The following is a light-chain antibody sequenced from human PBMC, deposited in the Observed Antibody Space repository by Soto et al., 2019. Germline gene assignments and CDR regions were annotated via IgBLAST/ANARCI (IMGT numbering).Light chain of an antibody. CDR1: QGISSY. V-gene: IGKV1-9*01. J-gene: IGKJ1*01. CDR2: DAS. Sequence: DIKLTQSPSFLSASVGDRVTITCRASQGISSYLAWYQQKPGKAPKLLIYDASTLQSGVPSRFSGSGSGTEFTLTISSLQPEDFATYYCQQLNSYPRTFGQGTKVEIK. CDR3: QQLNSYPRT.